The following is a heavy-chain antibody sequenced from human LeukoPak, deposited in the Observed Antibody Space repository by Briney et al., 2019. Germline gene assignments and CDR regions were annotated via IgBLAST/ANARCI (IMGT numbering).Heavy chain of an antibody. V-gene: IGHV4-38-2*01. Sequence: PGGSLRLSCAASGFTFSSYEMNWVRQPPGKGLEWIGSIYHSGSTYYNPSLKSRVTISVDTSKNQLSLKLSSVTAADTAVYYCARRDCSTSSCYRYYFDYWGQGTLVTVSS. CDR3: ARRDCSTSSCYRYYFDY. CDR2: IYHSGST. D-gene: IGHD2-2*01. J-gene: IGHJ4*02. CDR1: GFTFSSYE.